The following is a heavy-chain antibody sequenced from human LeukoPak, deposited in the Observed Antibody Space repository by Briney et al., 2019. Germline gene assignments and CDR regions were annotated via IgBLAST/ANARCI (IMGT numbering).Heavy chain of an antibody. Sequence: PGGSLRLSCAASGFTLDDYAMHWVRQAPGKGLEWVSGISWNSGSIGYADSVKGRFTISRDNAKNSLYLQMNSLRAEDMALYYCAKGIGRYSGYDWGGYYTDVWGKGTMVTVSS. V-gene: IGHV3-9*03. D-gene: IGHD5-12*01. CDR2: ISWNSGSI. CDR1: GFTLDDYA. CDR3: AKGIGRYSGYDWGGYYTDV. J-gene: IGHJ6*03.